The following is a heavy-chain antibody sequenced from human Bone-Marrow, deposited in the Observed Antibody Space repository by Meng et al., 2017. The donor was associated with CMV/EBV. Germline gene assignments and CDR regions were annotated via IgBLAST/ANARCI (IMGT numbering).Heavy chain of an antibody. D-gene: IGHD3-22*01. V-gene: IGHV3-21*01. Sequence: GESLKISCAASGFTFSSYEMNWVRQAPGKGLEWVSSISSSSSYIYYADSVKGRFTISRDNAKNSLYLQMNSLRAEDTAVYYCARDQNYYDSSGYYYDYDDAFDIWGQGTMV. CDR3: ARDQNYYDSSGYYYDYDDAFDI. CDR2: ISSSSSYI. CDR1: GFTFSSYE. J-gene: IGHJ3*02.